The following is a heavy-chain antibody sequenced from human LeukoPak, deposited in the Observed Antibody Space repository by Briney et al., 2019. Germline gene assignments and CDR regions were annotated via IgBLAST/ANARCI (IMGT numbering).Heavy chain of an antibody. D-gene: IGHD5-12*01. CDR2: ISSNGGST. V-gene: IGHV3-64D*06. J-gene: IGHJ4*02. CDR1: GFTFSRYA. Sequence: PGGSLRLSCSASGFTFSRYAMHWVRQAPGKGLEYVSAISSNGGSTYYADPVKGRFTISRDNSKNTLYLQMSSLRAEDTAVYYCVKGLSGYGAFDYWGQGTLVTVSS. CDR3: VKGLSGYGAFDY.